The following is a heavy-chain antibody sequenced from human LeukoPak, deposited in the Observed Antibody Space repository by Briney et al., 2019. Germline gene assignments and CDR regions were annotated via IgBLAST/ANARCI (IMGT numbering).Heavy chain of an antibody. CDR2: IWYDGSNK. J-gene: IGHJ4*02. CDR1: GFTFSSYG. V-gene: IGHV3-33*01. Sequence: GGSLRLSCAASGFTFSSYGMYWVRQAPGKGLEWVAVIWYDGSNKYYADSVKGRFTISRDNSKNTLYLQMSSLRAEDTAVYYCARDIGAMIVVVTLDYWGQGTLVTVSS. D-gene: IGHD3-22*01. CDR3: ARDIGAMIVVVTLDY.